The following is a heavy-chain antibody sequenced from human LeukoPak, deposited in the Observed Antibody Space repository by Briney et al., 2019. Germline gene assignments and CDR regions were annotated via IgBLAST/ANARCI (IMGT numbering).Heavy chain of an antibody. CDR1: GGTFSSYA. V-gene: IGHV1-69*13. D-gene: IGHD3-22*01. J-gene: IGHJ4*02. CDR2: IIPIFGTA. Sequence: SVKVSCKASGGTFSSYAISWVRQAPGQGLEWMGGIIPIFGTANYAQKFQGRVTITAGESTSTAYMELSSLRSEDTAVYYCAREPYYDSSGYWYYFDYWGQGTLVTVSS. CDR3: AREPYYDSSGYWYYFDY.